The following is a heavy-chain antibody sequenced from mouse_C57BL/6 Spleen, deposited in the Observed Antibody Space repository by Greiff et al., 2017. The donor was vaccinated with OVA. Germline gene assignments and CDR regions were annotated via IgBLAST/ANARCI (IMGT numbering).Heavy chain of an antibody. CDR2: IYPGDGDT. Sequence: VKLMESGAELVKPGASVKISCKASGYAFSSYWMNWVKQRPGKGLEWIGQIYPGDGDTNYNGKFKGKATLTADKSSSTAYMQLSSLTSEDSAVYFCARGGSSYAMDYWGQGTSVTVSS. V-gene: IGHV1-80*01. CDR1: GYAFSSYW. D-gene: IGHD1-1*01. CDR3: ARGGSSYAMDY. J-gene: IGHJ4*01.